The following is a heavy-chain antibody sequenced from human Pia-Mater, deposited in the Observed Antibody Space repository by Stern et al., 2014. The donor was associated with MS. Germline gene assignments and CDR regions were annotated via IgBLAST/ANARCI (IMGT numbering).Heavy chain of an antibody. CDR2: ISSSSSYI. CDR3: ARDSSSWYGVDY. V-gene: IGHV3-21*01. CDR1: GLTFSSYS. Sequence: EVQLVESGGGLVKPGGSLGLPCAASGLTFSSYSRNWVRQAPGKGLEWASSISSSSSYIYYADSVKGRFTISRDNAKNSLYLQMNSLRAEDTAVYYCARDSSSWYGVDYWGQGTLVTVSS. J-gene: IGHJ4*02. D-gene: IGHD6-13*01.